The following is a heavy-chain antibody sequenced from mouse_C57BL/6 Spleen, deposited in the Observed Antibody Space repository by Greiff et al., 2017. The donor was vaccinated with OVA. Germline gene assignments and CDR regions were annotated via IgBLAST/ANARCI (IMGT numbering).Heavy chain of an antibody. J-gene: IGHJ4*01. CDR3: ARGDGSSLYYAMDY. Sequence: QVQLQQSGPELVKPGASVKISCKASGYAFCSSWMNWVKQRPGKGLEWIGRIYPGDGDTNYNGKFKGKATLTADKSSSTAYMQLSSLTSEDSAVYFCARGDGSSLYYAMDYWGQGTSVTVSS. V-gene: IGHV1-82*01. D-gene: IGHD1-1*01. CDR2: IYPGDGDT. CDR1: GYAFCSSW.